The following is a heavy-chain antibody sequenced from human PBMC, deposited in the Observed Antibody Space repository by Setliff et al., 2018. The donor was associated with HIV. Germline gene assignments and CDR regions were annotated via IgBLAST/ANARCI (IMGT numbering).Heavy chain of an antibody. CDR1: GYSFARYG. Sequence: ASVKVSCKASGYSFARYGLSWVRQAPGLGLEWMGWISGFNGNTKYAQSFQDRVAMTTETATSTAYMEMRSLRSDDTAVYFCARVPYRSAWFSGGHDAFDIWGQGTMVTVSS. J-gene: IGHJ3*02. CDR2: ISGFNGNT. D-gene: IGHD6-19*01. V-gene: IGHV1-18*01. CDR3: ARVPYRSAWFSGGHDAFDI.